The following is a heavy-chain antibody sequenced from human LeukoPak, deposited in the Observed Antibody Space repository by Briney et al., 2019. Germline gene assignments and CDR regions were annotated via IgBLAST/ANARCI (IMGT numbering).Heavy chain of an antibody. J-gene: IGHJ4*02. V-gene: IGHV5-51*01. Sequence: GESLKIPCKGSGYIFTTYWIGWVRQMPGKGLEWMGMIYPGDSDTRYSPSFQGHVTISADTSITTAYLQLSSLKASDTAMYYCARHIGLTTRYFDYWGQGTLVTVSS. CDR3: ARHIGLTTRYFDY. D-gene: IGHD4/OR15-4a*01. CDR1: GYIFTTYW. CDR2: IYPGDSDT.